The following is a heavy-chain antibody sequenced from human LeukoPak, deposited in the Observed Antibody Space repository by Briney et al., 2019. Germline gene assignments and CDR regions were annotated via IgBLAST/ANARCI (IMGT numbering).Heavy chain of an antibody. CDR3: ARFGGDDYYDSSGSDY. D-gene: IGHD3-22*01. CDR2: INAGNGNT. CDR1: GYTFTSYA. Sequence: ASVKVSCKASGYTFTSYAMHWVRQAPGQRLDWMGWINAGNGNTKYSQKFQGRVTITRDTSASTAYMELSSLRSEDTAVYYCARFGGDDYYDSSGSDYWGQGTLVTVSS. J-gene: IGHJ4*02. V-gene: IGHV1-3*01.